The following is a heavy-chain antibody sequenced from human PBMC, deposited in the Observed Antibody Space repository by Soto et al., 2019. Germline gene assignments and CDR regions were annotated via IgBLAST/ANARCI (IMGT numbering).Heavy chain of an antibody. Sequence: SETLSLTCTVSGGSISSYYWSWIRQPAGKGLEWIGRIYTSGSTNYNPSLKSRVTMSVDTSKNQFSLKLSSVTAADTAVYYCARGRAAAGTQNLYYYYGMDVWGQGTTVTV. J-gene: IGHJ6*02. V-gene: IGHV4-4*07. CDR2: IYTSGST. CDR3: ARGRAAAGTQNLYYYYGMDV. D-gene: IGHD6-13*01. CDR1: GGSISSYY.